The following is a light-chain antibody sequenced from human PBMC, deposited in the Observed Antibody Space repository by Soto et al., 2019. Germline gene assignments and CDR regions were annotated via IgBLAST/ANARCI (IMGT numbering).Light chain of an antibody. CDR1: SSNIGAGYD. CDR3: QSYDSSLSAVV. J-gene: IGLJ2*01. V-gene: IGLV1-40*01. Sequence: QSVLTQPPSVSGAPGQRVTISCTGSSSNIGAGYDVHWYLQLPGTAPKLLIYVNSNRPSGVPDRFSGSKSGTSASLAITGLQAEDEADYYCQSYDSSLSAVVFGGGTKSPS. CDR2: VNS.